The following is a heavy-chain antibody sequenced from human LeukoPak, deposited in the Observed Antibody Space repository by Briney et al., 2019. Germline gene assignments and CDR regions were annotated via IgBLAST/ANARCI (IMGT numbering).Heavy chain of an antibody. CDR1: GFTFSSYD. Sequence: GGSLRLSCAASGFTFSSYDMHWVRQATGKGLEWVSAICTAGDTYYPGSVKGRFTISRENAKNSLYLQMNSLRAGDTAVYYCARAPGSGSYNDWYFYLWGRGTLVTVSS. CDR3: ARAPGSGSYNDWYFYL. D-gene: IGHD1-26*01. J-gene: IGHJ2*01. V-gene: IGHV3-13*01. CDR2: ICTAGDT.